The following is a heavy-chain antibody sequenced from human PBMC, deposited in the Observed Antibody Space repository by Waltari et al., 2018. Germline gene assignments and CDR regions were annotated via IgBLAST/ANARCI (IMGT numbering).Heavy chain of an antibody. Sequence: QVQLVQSGAEVKKPGASVKVSCKASGYTFTSYDINWVRQATGQGLEWMGWMNPNSGNTGYAQKVQGRVTITRNTSISTAYMELSSLRSEDTAVYYCARAPRKYYDFWSGYYYFDYWGQGTLVTVSS. CDR3: ARAPRKYYDFWSGYYYFDY. CDR2: MNPNSGNT. D-gene: IGHD3-3*01. CDR1: GYTFTSYD. J-gene: IGHJ4*02. V-gene: IGHV1-8*03.